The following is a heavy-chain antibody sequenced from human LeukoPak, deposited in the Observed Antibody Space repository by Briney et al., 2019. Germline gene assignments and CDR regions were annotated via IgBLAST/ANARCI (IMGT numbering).Heavy chain of an antibody. CDR2: INPSGGST. D-gene: IGHD2-2*01. CDR3: ARGGYCGSTSCYLDH. CDR1: GYAFNSYY. J-gene: IGHJ4*02. V-gene: IGHV1-46*02. Sequence: ASVKVSCKASGYAFNSYYIHWVRQTPGQGLEWMGIINPSGGSTSYAQKFQGRVTMTRDMSTGTLYMEVSSLRSDDTAVYYCARGGYCGSTSCYLDHWGQGTLVTVSS.